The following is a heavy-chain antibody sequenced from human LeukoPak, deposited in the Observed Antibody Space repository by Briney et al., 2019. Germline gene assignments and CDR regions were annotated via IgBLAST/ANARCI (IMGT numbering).Heavy chain of an antibody. V-gene: IGHV4-31*03. Sequence: SETLSLTCTVSGGSISSGGYYWSWIRQHPGKGLEWNGYIYYSGSTYYNPSLKSRVTISVDTSKNQFSLKLSSVTAADTAVYYCAREPYGDSGYFDYWGQGTLVTVSS. CDR1: GGSISSGGYY. D-gene: IGHD4-17*01. CDR2: IYYSGST. CDR3: AREPYGDSGYFDY. J-gene: IGHJ4*02.